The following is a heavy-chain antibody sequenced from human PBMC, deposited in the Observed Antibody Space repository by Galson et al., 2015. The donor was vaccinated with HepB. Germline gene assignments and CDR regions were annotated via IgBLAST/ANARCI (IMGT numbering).Heavy chain of an antibody. Sequence: SLRLSCAASGFTFSRHGMHWVRPAPGKGLEWLAGIWDDGRNQYYADPVKGRFTISRDNTKNKLFLQLNGVRVEDTAIYYCAREDPHVAVAVLDQWGQGTLVAVSS. CDR1: GFTFSRHG. CDR3: AREDPHVAVAVLDQ. CDR2: IWDDGRNQ. V-gene: IGHV3-33*01. D-gene: IGHD3-10*02. J-gene: IGHJ4*02.